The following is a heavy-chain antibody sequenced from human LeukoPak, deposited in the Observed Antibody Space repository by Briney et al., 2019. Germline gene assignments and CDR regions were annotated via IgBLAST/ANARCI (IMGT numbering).Heavy chain of an antibody. CDR1: GFTVSSNY. Sequence: PGGSQRLSCAASGFTVSSNYMSWVRQAPGKGLEWVSVIYSGGSTYYADSVKGRFTISRDNSKNTLYLQMNSLRAEDTAVYYCARRSDYGDCGYYFDYWGQGTLVTVSS. CDR2: IYSGGST. V-gene: IGHV3-53*01. CDR3: ARRSDYGDCGYYFDY. J-gene: IGHJ4*02. D-gene: IGHD4-17*01.